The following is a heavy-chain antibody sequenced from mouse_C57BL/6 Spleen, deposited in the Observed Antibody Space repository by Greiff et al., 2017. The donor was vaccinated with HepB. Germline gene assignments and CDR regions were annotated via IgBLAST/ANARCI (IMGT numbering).Heavy chain of an antibody. V-gene: IGHV1-50*01. CDR2: IDPSDSYT. J-gene: IGHJ2*01. Sequence: QVQLQQPGAELVKPGASVKLSCKASGYTFTSYWMQWVKQRPGQGLEWIGEIDPSDSYTNYNQKFKGKATLTVDTSSSTAYMQLSSLTSEDSAVYYCARKEIYYYGSSYRFDYWGQGTTLTVSS. CDR3: ARKEIYYYGSSYRFDY. D-gene: IGHD1-1*01. CDR1: GYTFTSYW.